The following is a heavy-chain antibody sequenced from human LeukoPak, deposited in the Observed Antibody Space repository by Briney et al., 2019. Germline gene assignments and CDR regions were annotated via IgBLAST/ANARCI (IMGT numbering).Heavy chain of an antibody. D-gene: IGHD3-22*01. CDR1: GFTFSGSA. CDR2: IRSKANSYAT. V-gene: IGHV3-73*01. Sequence: PGRSLRLSCAASGFTFSGSATHWVRQAAGKGLEWVGRIRSKANSYATEYAASVKGRFTISRDDSKNTAYLQMNSLKTEDTAMYYCYYYDSSGYRGGYWGQGTLVTVSS. CDR3: YYYDSSGYRGGY. J-gene: IGHJ4*02.